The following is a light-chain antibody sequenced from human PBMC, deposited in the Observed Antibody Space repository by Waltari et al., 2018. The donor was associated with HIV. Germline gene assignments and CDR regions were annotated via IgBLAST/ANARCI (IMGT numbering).Light chain of an antibody. CDR1: SSNIGSNT. V-gene: IGLV1-44*01. CDR3: ATWDDSLKGLV. Sequence: QSVLTQPPSASGTPGQRVTISCSGSSSNIGSNTVNWYQQVPGTAPKLLIDNNDQRPAGVPDRVSGSKSGTSACLAISGLQSEDEADYYCATWDDSLKGLVFGGGTKLTVL. CDR2: NND. J-gene: IGLJ3*02.